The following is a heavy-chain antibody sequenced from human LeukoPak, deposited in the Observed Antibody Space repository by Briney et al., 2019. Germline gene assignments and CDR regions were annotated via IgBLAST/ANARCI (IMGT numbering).Heavy chain of an antibody. V-gene: IGHV3-21*01. Sequence: GGSLRLSCAASGFTFSSFSRTWVGRSEGKGLEWVSSISSSSSYIDYADSVKGRFTISRDNAKNSLYLQMNSLRAEDTAVYYCARAPPGPGYWGQGTLVTVSS. CDR1: GFTFSSFS. CDR2: ISSSSSYI. J-gene: IGHJ4*02. CDR3: ARAPPGPGY.